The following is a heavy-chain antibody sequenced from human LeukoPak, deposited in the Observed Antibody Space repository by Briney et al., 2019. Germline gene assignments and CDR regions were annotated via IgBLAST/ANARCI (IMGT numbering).Heavy chain of an antibody. J-gene: IGHJ4*02. D-gene: IGHD2-21*02. Sequence: SETLSLTCIVSGDSISSYYWSCIRQPPGKGLECIGYIYDSGSTLYHPSLKSRVTISVDTSKNQFSLKLNSVSGADTAVYYCARAGAYCSGDCYNFWGQGTLVTVSS. V-gene: IGHV4-59*01. CDR1: GDSISSYY. CDR2: IYDSGST. CDR3: ARAGAYCSGDCYNF.